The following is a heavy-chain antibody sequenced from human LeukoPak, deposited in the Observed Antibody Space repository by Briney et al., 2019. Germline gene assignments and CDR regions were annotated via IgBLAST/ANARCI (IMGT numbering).Heavy chain of an antibody. J-gene: IGHJ4*02. Sequence: PGGSLRLSCAASGFTFSSYGMHWVRQAPGKGLEWVAVISYDGSNKYYADSVKGRFTISRDNAKNSLYLQMNSLRAEDTAVYSCARDYDYGDYGALGYWGQGTLVTVSS. CDR1: GFTFSSYG. CDR2: ISYDGSNK. V-gene: IGHV3-30*03. CDR3: ARDYDYGDYGALGY. D-gene: IGHD4-17*01.